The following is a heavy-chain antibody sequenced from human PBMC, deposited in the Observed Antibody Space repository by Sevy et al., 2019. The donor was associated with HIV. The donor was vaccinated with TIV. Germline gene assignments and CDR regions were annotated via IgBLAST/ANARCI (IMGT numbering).Heavy chain of an antibody. CDR1: GFTFSNYW. CDR3: ARDCSSTSCLWGLDV. V-gene: IGHV3-7*03. D-gene: IGHD2-2*01. Sequence: GGSLRLSCAASGFTFSNYWMSWVRQAPGKGLEWVANIKRDGSEKYYMASVKGRFPISRDNAKNSLYLQINSLRGEDTGMYYCARDCSSTSCLWGLDVWGQGTTVTVSS. J-gene: IGHJ6*02. CDR2: IKRDGSEK.